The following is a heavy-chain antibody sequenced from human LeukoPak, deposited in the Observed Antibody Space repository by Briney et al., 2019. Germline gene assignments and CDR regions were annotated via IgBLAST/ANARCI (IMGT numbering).Heavy chain of an antibody. CDR2: ISADNTDT. V-gene: IGHV1-18*01. CDR1: VYTFTSYG. D-gene: IGHD6-13*01. Sequence: ASLNLSCKLSVYTFTSYGISSVPQAPGHRLEAMGCISADNTDTNYAQNPQGRVTMTTDTSTSTDYMELRSLRSDDSAVYYCARTEIAVAGTGGDYYYYYGMDVWGQGTTVTVSS. J-gene: IGHJ6*02. CDR3: ARTEIAVAGTGGDYYYYYGMDV.